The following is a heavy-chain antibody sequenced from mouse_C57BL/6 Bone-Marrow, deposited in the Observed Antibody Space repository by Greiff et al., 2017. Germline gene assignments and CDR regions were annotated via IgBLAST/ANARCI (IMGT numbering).Heavy chain of an antibody. Sequence: VQLQQSGAELVRPGASVKLSCKASGYTFTDYYINWVKQRPGQGLEWIARIYPGSGNNYYNEKFKGKATLTAEKSSSPAYMQRSSLTSEDSSVYFCARNPPLEDYLDYWGQGTTLTVSS. CDR3: ARNPPLEDYLDY. CDR1: GYTFTDYY. J-gene: IGHJ2*01. CDR2: IYPGSGNN. V-gene: IGHV1-76*01.